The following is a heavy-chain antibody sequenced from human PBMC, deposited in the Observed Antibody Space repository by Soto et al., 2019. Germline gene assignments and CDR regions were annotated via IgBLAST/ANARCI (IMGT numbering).Heavy chain of an antibody. J-gene: IGHJ4*02. CDR1: GFTFSSYA. Sequence: HPGGSLRLSCAASGFTFSSYAMSWVRQAPGKGLEWVSAISGSGGSTYYADSVKGRFTISRDNSKNTLYLQMNSLRAEDTAVYYCAKEVDYDSSGYSYFDYWGQGTLVTVSS. V-gene: IGHV3-23*01. D-gene: IGHD3-22*01. CDR3: AKEVDYDSSGYSYFDY. CDR2: ISGSGGST.